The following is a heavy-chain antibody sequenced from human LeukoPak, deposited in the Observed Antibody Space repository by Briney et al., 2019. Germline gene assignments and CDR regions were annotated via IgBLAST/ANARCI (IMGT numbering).Heavy chain of an antibody. Sequence: GGSLRLSCAASGFTFSSYWMHWVRQAPGKGLVWVSRINSDGSSTSYADSVKGRFTISRDNAKNTLYLQMNSLRAEDTAVYYCARGEVVPAAAPHYWGQGTLVTVSS. CDR1: GFTFSSYW. D-gene: IGHD2-2*01. CDR3: ARGEVVPAAAPHY. CDR2: INSDGSST. V-gene: IGHV3-74*01. J-gene: IGHJ4*02.